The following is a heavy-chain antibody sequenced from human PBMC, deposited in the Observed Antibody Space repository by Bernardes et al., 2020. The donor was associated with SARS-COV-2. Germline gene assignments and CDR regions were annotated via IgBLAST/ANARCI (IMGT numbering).Heavy chain of an antibody. V-gene: IGHV3-20*01. CDR3: ARRGCSSTSCYTTDYYYGMDV. CDR2: INWNGGST. CDR1: GFTFDDYG. J-gene: IGHJ6*02. Sequence: GGSLRLSCAASGFTFDDYGMSWVRQAPGKGLEWVSGINWNGGSTGYADSVKGRFTISRDSAKNSLYLQMNSLRAEDTALYHCARRGCSSTSCYTTDYYYGMDVWGQGTTVTVSS. D-gene: IGHD2-2*02.